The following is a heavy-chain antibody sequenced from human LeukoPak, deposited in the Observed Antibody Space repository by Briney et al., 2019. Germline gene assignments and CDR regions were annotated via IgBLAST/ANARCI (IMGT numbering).Heavy chain of an antibody. Sequence: SQTLSLTCTVSGASISSGGYYWSWIRQPPGKGLEWIGYIAYTGGTYYNPSLTSRVTISVDTSNNQFSLKLSSVTAADTAVYYCAREGGPYRPLDYSGQGTLVTVSS. J-gene: IGHJ4*02. CDR1: GASISSGGYY. CDR2: IAYTGGT. CDR3: AREGGPYRPLDY. V-gene: IGHV4-31*03.